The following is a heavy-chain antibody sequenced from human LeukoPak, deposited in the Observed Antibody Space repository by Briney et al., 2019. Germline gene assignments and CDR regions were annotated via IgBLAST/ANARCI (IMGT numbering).Heavy chain of an antibody. D-gene: IGHD2-2*01. CDR3: ARVGIVIVPAAIDP. J-gene: IGHJ5*02. CDR1: GFTFSSYS. Sequence: GGSLRLSCAASGFTFSSYSMNWVRQAPGKGLEWVSYISSSGSTIYYADSVKGRFTISRDNAKNSLYLQMNSLRAEDTAVYYCARVGIVIVPAAIDPWGQGTLVTVSS. CDR2: ISSSGSTI. V-gene: IGHV3-48*04.